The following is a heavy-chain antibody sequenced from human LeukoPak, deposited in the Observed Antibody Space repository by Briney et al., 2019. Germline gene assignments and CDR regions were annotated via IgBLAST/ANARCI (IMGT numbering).Heavy chain of an antibody. V-gene: IGHV3-9*01. CDR3: AKGDYYGSGNLGH. CDR1: GFTFDDYA. CDR2: ISWNSGSI. D-gene: IGHD3-10*01. J-gene: IGHJ4*02. Sequence: PGGTLRLSCAASGFTFDDYAMHWVRQAPGKGLEWVSGISWNSGSIGYADSVKGRFTISRDNAKNSLYLQMNSLRAEDTALYYCAKGDYYGSGNLGHWGQGTLVTVSS.